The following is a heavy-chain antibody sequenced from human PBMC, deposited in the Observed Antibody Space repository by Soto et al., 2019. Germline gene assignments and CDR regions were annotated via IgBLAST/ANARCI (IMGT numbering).Heavy chain of an antibody. Sequence: SETLSLTCTVSGGSVSSGSYYWSWIRQPPGKGLEWIGYIYYSGSTNYNPSLKSRVTISVDTSKNHFSLKLGSVTAADTALYYCSRRAPEGFDPWGQGTLVTVSS. V-gene: IGHV4-61*03. CDR2: IYYSGST. J-gene: IGHJ5*02. CDR1: GGSVSSGSYY. CDR3: SRRAPEGFDP.